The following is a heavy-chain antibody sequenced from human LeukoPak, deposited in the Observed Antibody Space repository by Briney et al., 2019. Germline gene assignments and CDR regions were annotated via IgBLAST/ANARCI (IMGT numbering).Heavy chain of an antibody. CDR3: TKGRSNHY. CDR1: EFSFSDLW. Sequence: PGGSLRLSCVASEFSFSDLWMGWVRQAPGKGLEWVANINQGGSETYYVDSVKGRFTISRDNAKKSLFLQMNSLRAEDTAVYYCTKGRSNHYWGQGTLVTVST. D-gene: IGHD4-11*01. J-gene: IGHJ4*02. CDR2: INQGGSET. V-gene: IGHV3-7*01.